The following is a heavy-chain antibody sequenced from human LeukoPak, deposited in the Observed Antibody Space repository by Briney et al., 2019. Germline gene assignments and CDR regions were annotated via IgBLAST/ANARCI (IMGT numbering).Heavy chain of an antibody. CDR1: GFTFSDHY. CDR3: ARHQLPVRYFDC. D-gene: IGHD1-1*01. Sequence: PGGSLRLSCAASGFTFSDHYMDWIRQGPGKGLEWVARIRNKANSYTTEYAASVEGRFTISRDDSKNLMYLQLNSLKIEDTAVFYCARHQLPVRYFDCWGQGTLVTVSS. CDR2: IRNKANSYTT. V-gene: IGHV3-72*01. J-gene: IGHJ4*02.